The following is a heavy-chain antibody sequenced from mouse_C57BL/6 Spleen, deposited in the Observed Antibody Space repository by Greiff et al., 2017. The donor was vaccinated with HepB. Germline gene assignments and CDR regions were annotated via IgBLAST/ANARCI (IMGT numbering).Heavy chain of an antibody. CDR3: ARSMITDWYFDV. V-gene: IGHV1-53*01. CDR2: INPSNGGT. CDR1: GYTFTSYW. D-gene: IGHD2-4*01. Sequence: QVQLKQPGTELVKPGASVKLSCKASGYTFTSYWMHWVKQRPGQGLEWIGNINPSNGGTNYNEKFKSKATLTVDKSSSTAYMQLSSLTSEDSAVYYCARSMITDWYFDVWGTGTTVTVSS. J-gene: IGHJ1*03.